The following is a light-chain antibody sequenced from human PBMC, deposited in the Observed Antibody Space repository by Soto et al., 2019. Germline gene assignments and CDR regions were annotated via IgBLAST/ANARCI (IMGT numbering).Light chain of an antibody. Sequence: QSVLTQPPSVSAAPGQKVTISCSGSTSNIGNNLVSWYQQFPGTAPKLLIYGNSNRPSGVPDRFSGSKSGTSASLAITGLQAEDEADYYCQSYDSSLSGWVFGGGTKLTVL. J-gene: IGLJ3*02. CDR2: GNS. V-gene: IGLV1-40*01. CDR3: QSYDSSLSGWV. CDR1: TSNIGNNL.